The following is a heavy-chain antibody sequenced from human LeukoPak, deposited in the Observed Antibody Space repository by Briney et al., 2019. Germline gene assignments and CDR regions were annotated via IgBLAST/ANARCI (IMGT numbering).Heavy chain of an antibody. V-gene: IGHV3-23*01. D-gene: IGHD3-22*01. CDR1: RFIFSSYA. J-gene: IGHJ6*03. CDR3: AKAGLSITMIGSVYYYYYMDV. Sequence: GGSLRLSCAASRFIFSSYAMKWLREAPGKGREWVSGISASGGSTYYADSVKGRLTISRDNSKTTVYLQMTSLRAEDTAVYYCAKAGLSITMIGSVYYYYYMDVWGKGTTVTVSS. CDR2: ISASGGST.